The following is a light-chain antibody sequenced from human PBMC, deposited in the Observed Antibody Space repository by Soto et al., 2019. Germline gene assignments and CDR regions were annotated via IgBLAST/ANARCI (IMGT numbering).Light chain of an antibody. V-gene: IGLV1-47*01. CDR2: RNN. Sequence: QSVLTQPPSASGTPGQRVTISCSGSSSNIGSNYVYWYQHLPGTAPKLLIYRNNQRPSGVPDRFSGSKSGTSVSLAISGLRSEDEADYYCAAWDDSLSVYVFGTGTKVTVL. CDR3: AAWDDSLSVYV. J-gene: IGLJ1*01. CDR1: SSNIGSNY.